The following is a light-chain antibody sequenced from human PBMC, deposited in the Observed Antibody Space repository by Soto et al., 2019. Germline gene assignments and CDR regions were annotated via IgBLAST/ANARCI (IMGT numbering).Light chain of an antibody. Sequence: QSVLTQPPSASGTPGQRVTISCSGSSSNIGTYTVNWYQQLPGTAPKLLIYSTHQRPSGVPDRFSGSKSGTSASLAISGLRSEDEADYYCAAWDDRLNGQGVFGGGTKLTVL. CDR2: STH. J-gene: IGLJ2*01. CDR1: SSNIGTYT. CDR3: AAWDDRLNGQGV. V-gene: IGLV1-44*01.